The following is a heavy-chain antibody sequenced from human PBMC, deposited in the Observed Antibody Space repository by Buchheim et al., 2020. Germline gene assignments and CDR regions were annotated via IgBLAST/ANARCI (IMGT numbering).Heavy chain of an antibody. CDR3: SRAVTAKYYGMDV. CDR1: GGPISSNRYY. V-gene: IGHV4-39*07. J-gene: IGHJ6*02. Sequence: QLQLQESGPGLVKPSETLSLTCTVSGGPISSNRYYWGWIRQPPGKGLEWIGNIYYSGITYYNPSLKTRVPISIHTSKNQFSLKLRSVTAADMAVYYCSRAVTAKYYGMDVWGRETT. D-gene: IGHD4-11*01. CDR2: IYYSGIT.